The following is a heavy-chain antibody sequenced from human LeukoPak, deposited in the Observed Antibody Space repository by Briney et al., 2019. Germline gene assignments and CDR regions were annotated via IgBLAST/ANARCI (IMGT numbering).Heavy chain of an antibody. CDR3: ARQTAMGRSGDY. V-gene: IGHV5-51*01. CDR2: IDPSDSDI. Sequence: ESLKISCKASGYSFTSYWIGWVRQMPGKGLEWMGIIDPSDSDIRYTPSFQGQVTISADKSLSTAYLQWNGLKASDTAIYYCARQTAMGRSGDYWGQGTLVTVSS. CDR1: GYSFTSYW. J-gene: IGHJ4*02. D-gene: IGHD7-27*01.